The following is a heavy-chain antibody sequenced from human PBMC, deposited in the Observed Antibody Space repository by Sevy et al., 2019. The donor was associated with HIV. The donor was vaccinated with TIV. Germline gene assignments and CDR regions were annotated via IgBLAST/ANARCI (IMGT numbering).Heavy chain of an antibody. V-gene: IGHV3-74*01. CDR1: GFTFGNYW. Sequence: GGSLRLSCAASGFTFGNYWMDWVRQAPGKGLVWISRINNDGSNRNYADSVKGRFTTSRDNAKNTLYLQMSSLRAEDTAVYHCGREIISMVPGVPDAFDIWGQGTMVTVSS. J-gene: IGHJ3*02. CDR2: INNDGSNR. CDR3: GREIISMVPGVPDAFDI. D-gene: IGHD3-10*01.